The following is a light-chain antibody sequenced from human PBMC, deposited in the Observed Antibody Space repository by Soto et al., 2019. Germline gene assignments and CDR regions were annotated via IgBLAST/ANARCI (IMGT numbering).Light chain of an antibody. J-gene: IGKJ4*01. V-gene: IGKV3-11*01. Sequence: EVVLTQSPATLSLSPGDRATLSCRASQSANNFLAWYQQKPGQTPRLLIYDASKRATGIPGRFSGSGSGTDFTLTISSLEPEDFAVYYCQQRSNWPPALSFGGGTKVDIK. CDR2: DAS. CDR3: QQRSNWPPALS. CDR1: QSANNF.